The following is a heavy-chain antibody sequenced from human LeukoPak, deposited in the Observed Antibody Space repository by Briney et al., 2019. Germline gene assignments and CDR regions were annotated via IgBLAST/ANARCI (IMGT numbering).Heavy chain of an antibody. D-gene: IGHD7-27*01. J-gene: IGHJ4*02. V-gene: IGHV3-15*01. CDR2: IKSKTSGGTT. CDR3: TLGDWGWPVY. CDR1: GFTFNNAW. Sequence: GGSLRLSCAASGFTFNNAWMSWVRQAPGKGLEWVGLIKSKTSGGTTDYAEPVKGRFTLSRDDSKNTLYLQMNSLKTEDTAVYYCTLGDWGWPVYWGQGTLVTVSS.